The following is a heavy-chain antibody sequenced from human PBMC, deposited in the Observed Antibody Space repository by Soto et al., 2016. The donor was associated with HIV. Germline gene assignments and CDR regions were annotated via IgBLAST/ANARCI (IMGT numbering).Heavy chain of an antibody. CDR3: ARGGLLSLIPAFPPDH. CDR2: VNPSGGST. D-gene: IGHD3-10*01. V-gene: IGHV1-46*01. CDR1: RYTFTDYY. J-gene: IGHJ4*02. Sequence: QVQLVQSGAEVKKPGASVRVSCAASRYTFTDYYIHWVRQAPGQGLEWMGIVNPSGGSTTYAQRFRGRVTMTRDTSTSTVYMELRSLKSEDTAVYYCARGGLLSLIPAFPPDHWGQGTLVTVSS.